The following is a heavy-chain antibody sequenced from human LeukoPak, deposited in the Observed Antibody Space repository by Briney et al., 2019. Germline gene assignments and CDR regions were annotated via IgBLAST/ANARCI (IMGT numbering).Heavy chain of an antibody. D-gene: IGHD3-10*01. Sequence: TPSETLSLTCTVSGGSISSSGYYWGWIRQPPGKGLEWIGSIYYSGSTYYNPSLKSRVTISVDTSKNQFSLKLSSVTAADTAVYYCARDSTNYYGSGSYNVYNWFDPWGRGTLVTVSS. CDR1: GGSISSSGYY. CDR2: IYYSGST. J-gene: IGHJ5*02. V-gene: IGHV4-39*07. CDR3: ARDSTNYYGSGSYNVYNWFDP.